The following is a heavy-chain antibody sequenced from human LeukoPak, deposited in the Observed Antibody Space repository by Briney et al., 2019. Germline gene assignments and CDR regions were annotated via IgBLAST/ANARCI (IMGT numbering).Heavy chain of an antibody. J-gene: IGHJ4*02. CDR2: INPNSGGT. CDR1: GYTFTGYH. CDR3: ARDRSRYFDF. V-gene: IGHV1-2*02. Sequence: ASVKVSCKTSGYTFTGYHMHWVRQAPGQGLEWMGWINPNSGGTNYAQNFQGRVTVTRDTSISTVYMELTGLRSDDTAVYFCARDRSRYFDFWGQGTLVTVSS.